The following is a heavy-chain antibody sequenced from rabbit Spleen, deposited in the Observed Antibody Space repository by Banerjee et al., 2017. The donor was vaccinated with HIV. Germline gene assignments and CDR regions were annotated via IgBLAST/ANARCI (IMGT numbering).Heavy chain of an antibody. CDR1: GFDFSTSYD. CDR3: ARWSDGGGRFDL. D-gene: IGHD2-1*01. CDR2: IYSSNGGT. V-gene: IGHV1S43*01. Sequence: QEQLKESGGGLVTPGGTLTLTCTASGFDFSTSYDMCWVRQAPGKGLEWSACIYSSNGGTWYASWATGRFTITRSTSLNTVTLQMTSLTVADTTTYFCARWSDGGGRFDLWGQGPLVTVS. J-gene: IGHJ4*01.